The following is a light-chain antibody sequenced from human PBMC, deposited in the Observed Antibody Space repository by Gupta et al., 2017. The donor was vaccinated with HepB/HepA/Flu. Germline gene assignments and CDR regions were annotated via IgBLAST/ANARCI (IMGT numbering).Light chain of an antibody. CDR3: SSYTSNRSVL. Sequence: QSALTQPASVSGSPGQPITISCTGTSSDVGGYNYVSWYQQHPGKAPKLMIYDVSNRPSGVSNRFSGSKSGNTASLTISGLQAEDEADYYCSSYTSNRSVLFGGGTKLTVL. V-gene: IGLV2-14*01. J-gene: IGLJ2*01. CDR2: DVS. CDR1: SSDVGGYNY.